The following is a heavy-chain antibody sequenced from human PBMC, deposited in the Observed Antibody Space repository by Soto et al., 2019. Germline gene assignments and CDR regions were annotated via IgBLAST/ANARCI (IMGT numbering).Heavy chain of an antibody. V-gene: IGHV3-33*01. Sequence: SLILSCAASGFTFSLYAIHWVRQAPGKGLEWVAAIWGDGSDKKYADSVKGRFTVSRDNSKNTLYLQMNSLRDEDTAVYFCARSGDCTGTSCHPRGPFDSWGPGTLVTVSS. CDR3: ARSGDCTGTSCHPRGPFDS. CDR2: IWGDGSDK. J-gene: IGHJ4*02. D-gene: IGHD2-8*02. CDR1: GFTFSLYA.